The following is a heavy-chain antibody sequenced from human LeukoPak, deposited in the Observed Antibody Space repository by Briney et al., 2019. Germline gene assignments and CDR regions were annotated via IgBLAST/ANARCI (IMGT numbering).Heavy chain of an antibody. CDR1: GFIFSSYT. CDR3: AGDLYSTSSFDY. Sequence: GGSLRLSCAASGFIFSSYTMNWVRQAPGKGLEWVSSISSSSNYIYYVDSVKGRFTISRDNAKNSLYLQMNSLRDEDTAVYYCAGDLYSTSSFDYWGQGTLVTVSS. J-gene: IGHJ4*02. CDR2: ISSSSNYI. V-gene: IGHV3-21*01. D-gene: IGHD6-6*01.